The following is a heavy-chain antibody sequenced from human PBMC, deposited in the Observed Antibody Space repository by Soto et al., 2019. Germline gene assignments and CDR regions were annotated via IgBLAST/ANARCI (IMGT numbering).Heavy chain of an antibody. J-gene: IGHJ5*02. CDR2: ISSDGSVK. Sequence: PGGSLRLSCAASGFIFSDYGMHWVRQAPGKGLEWMAIISSDGSVKYYADSVKGRFTISRDNSKNTLYLQMNSLRAEDTAVYYCAKNHLPQSYYDLPWFDTWGQGT. V-gene: IGHV3-30*18. D-gene: IGHD3-3*01. CDR1: GFIFSDYG. CDR3: AKNHLPQSYYDLPWFDT.